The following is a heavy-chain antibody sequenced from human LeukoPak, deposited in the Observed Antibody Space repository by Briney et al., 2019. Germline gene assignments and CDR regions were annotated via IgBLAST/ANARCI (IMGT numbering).Heavy chain of an antibody. Sequence: SVKVSCKASGGTFSSYAISWVRQAPGQGLEWMGGIIPIFGTANYAQKFQGRVTITTDESTSTAYMELSSLRSEDTAVYYCAAPIAARPSDAFDIWGQGTMVTVSS. D-gene: IGHD6-6*01. CDR2: IIPIFGTA. CDR1: GGTFSSYA. V-gene: IGHV1-69*05. J-gene: IGHJ3*02. CDR3: AAPIAARPSDAFDI.